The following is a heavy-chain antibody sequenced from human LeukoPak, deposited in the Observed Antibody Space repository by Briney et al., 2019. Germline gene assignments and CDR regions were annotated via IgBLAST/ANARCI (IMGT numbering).Heavy chain of an antibody. CDR2: ISSTSTYI. CDR3: ARGGGNFDY. CDR1: EFTFSSYT. D-gene: IGHD2-15*01. J-gene: IGHJ4*02. Sequence: GGSLRPSCAASEFTFSSYTINWVRQAPGKGLEWVSSISSTSTYISYADSVKGRFTTSRDNAKNSLYLQMNSLRAEDTAVYYCARGGGNFDYWGQGTLVTVSS. V-gene: IGHV3-21*01.